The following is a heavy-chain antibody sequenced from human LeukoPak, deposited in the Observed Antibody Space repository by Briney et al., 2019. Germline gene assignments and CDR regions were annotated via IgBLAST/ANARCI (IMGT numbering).Heavy chain of an antibody. CDR3: VKVNIDYDPYSFDS. CDR1: GFTFSSYA. D-gene: IGHD2/OR15-2a*01. J-gene: IGHJ4*02. Sequence: GGSLRLSCSASGFTFSSYAMHWVRQAPGKGLEYVSAISSNGVRIYYADSVKGRLTISRDNSKNTLYLQMSSLRVEDTVVYYCVKVNIDYDPYSFDSWGQGTLVTVSP. V-gene: IGHV3-64D*06. CDR2: ISSNGVRI.